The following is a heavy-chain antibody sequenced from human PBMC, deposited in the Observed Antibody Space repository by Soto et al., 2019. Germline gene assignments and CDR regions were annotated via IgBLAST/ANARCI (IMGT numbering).Heavy chain of an antibody. CDR2: IIPIFGTA. CDR3: ARMAAAGTSDYYYGMDV. Sequence: SVKVSCKASGGTFSSYAISWVRQAPGQGLEWMGGIIPIFGTANYAQKFQGRVTITADESTSTAYMELSSLRSEDTAVYYCARMAAAGTSDYYYGMDVWGQGTTVTVSS. V-gene: IGHV1-69*13. CDR1: GGTFSSYA. J-gene: IGHJ6*02. D-gene: IGHD6-13*01.